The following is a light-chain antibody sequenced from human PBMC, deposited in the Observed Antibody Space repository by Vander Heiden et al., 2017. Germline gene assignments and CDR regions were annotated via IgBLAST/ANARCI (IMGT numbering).Light chain of an antibody. CDR2: GDT. J-gene: IGLJ7*01. Sequence: QSILTQPPSVSAAPRQTVTISCTGSNSNIGATYDVHWYQQLPGTAPKLLIYGDTNRPSGVPDRFSGAKSGTSAALAITGLQAEDEADDYCQTYDSSLSGSVFGGGANLTVL. CDR3: QTYDSSLSGSV. CDR1: NSNIGATYD. V-gene: IGLV1-40*02.